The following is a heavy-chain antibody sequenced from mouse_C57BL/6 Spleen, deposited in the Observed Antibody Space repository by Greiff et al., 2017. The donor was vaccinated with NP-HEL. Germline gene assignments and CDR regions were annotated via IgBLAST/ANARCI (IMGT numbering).Heavy chain of an antibody. V-gene: IGHV5-9*04. CDR1: GFTFSSYT. CDR2: ISGGGGNT. J-gene: IGHJ3*01. CDR3: ASFYYCNYGAWFAY. Sequence: EVQLVESGGGLVKPGGSLKLSCAASGFTFSSYTMSWVRQTPEKRLEWVATISGGGGNTYYPHSVQGRFTISRNKANNTLYLQMSSLRSEDTAVYYCASFYYCNYGAWFAYWGQGTLVTVSA. D-gene: IGHD2-1*01.